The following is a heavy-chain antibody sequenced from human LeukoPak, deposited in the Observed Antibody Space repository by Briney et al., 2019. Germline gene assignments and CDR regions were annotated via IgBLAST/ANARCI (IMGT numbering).Heavy chain of an antibody. Sequence: GGSLRLSCAASGFTFSSYAMSWVRQAPGKGLEWVSAISGSGGSTYYADSAKGRFTISRDNSKDTLSLQMNSLRAEDTAVYYCVKDIAQGYTFGSIEQDYWGQGTLVTVSS. CDR3: VKDIAQGYTFGSIEQDY. CDR1: GFTFSSYA. CDR2: ISGSGGST. V-gene: IGHV3-23*01. J-gene: IGHJ4*02. D-gene: IGHD5-18*01.